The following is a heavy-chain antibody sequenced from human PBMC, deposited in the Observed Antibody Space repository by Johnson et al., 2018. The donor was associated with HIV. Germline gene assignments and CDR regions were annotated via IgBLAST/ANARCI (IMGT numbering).Heavy chain of an antibody. Sequence: VQLVESGGGVVQPGRSLRLSCAASGFTCSSYAMHWVRQAPGKGLEWVAVMSYDGINKYYADSVKGRFTISRDNAKKSLYLQMSSLRAEDTAVYYCARMAAHVSDFWGQGTMVTVSS. D-gene: IGHD5-24*01. CDR3: ARMAAHVSDF. J-gene: IGHJ3*01. CDR2: MSYDGINK. CDR1: GFTCSSYA. V-gene: IGHV3-30-3*01.